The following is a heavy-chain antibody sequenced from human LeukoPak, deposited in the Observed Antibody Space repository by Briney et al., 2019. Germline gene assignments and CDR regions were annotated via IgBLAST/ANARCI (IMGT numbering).Heavy chain of an antibody. CDR2: MNPSGGST. V-gene: IGHV1-46*01. J-gene: IGHJ4*02. CDR1: GYTFSSYY. CDR3: ARAGYCSGGSCYFDY. Sequence: ASVKVSCKASGYTFSSYYMHWVRQAPGPGLEWMGIMNPSGGSTRYAQKFQGRVTMTRDTSTSTVYMELTGLRSEDTAMYYCARAGYCSGGSCYFDYWGQGTLVTVSS. D-gene: IGHD2-15*01.